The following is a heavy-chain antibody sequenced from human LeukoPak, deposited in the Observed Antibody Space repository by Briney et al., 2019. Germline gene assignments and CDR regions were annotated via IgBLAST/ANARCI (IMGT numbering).Heavy chain of an antibody. CDR2: IYYSGST. V-gene: IGHV4-59*01. Sequence: SETLFLTCSVSGGSISSYSWSWIRQPPGKGLEWIGYIYYSGSTSYNPSLKSRVTMSVDTSKNQFSLKLNSVTAADTAVYYCASLANWNYVYWGQGTLVTVSS. CDR1: GGSISSYS. J-gene: IGHJ4*02. D-gene: IGHD1-7*01. CDR3: ASLANWNYVY.